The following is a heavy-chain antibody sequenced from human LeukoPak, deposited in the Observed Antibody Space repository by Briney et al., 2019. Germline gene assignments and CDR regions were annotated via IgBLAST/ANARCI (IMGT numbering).Heavy chain of an antibody. CDR2: SFFSGST. V-gene: IGHV4-59*01. CDR1: GGSISSYY. J-gene: IGHJ4*02. CDR3: ATGNYYDSRGYYTFGH. Sequence: SETLSLTCTVSGGSISSYYWSWIRQPPGKGLEWIGYSFFSGSTNYNPSLKSRVTISLDTSKNQFSLRLNSVTAADTAVYYCATGNYYDSRGYYTFGHWGQGTLVTVSS. D-gene: IGHD3-22*01.